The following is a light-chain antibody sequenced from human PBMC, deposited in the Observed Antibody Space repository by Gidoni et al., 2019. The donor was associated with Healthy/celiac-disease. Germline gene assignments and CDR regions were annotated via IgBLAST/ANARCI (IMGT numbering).Light chain of an antibody. V-gene: IGKV4-1*01. J-gene: IGKJ1*01. Sequence: DIVMTQYPASLAVSLGARATINCKSSLSVLYSTNNKNYLAWYQQKPGQPPELLIYWASTRESGVPDLFSGSGSGTDFTLTISSVQAEDVTVYYCQQYYSTPVTFGQGTKVEIK. CDR1: LSVLYSTNNKNY. CDR2: WAS. CDR3: QQYYSTPVT.